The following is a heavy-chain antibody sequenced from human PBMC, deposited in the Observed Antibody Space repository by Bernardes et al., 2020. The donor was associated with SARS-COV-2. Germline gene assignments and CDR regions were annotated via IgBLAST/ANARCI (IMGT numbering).Heavy chain of an antibody. CDR3: KCGGDAAW. Sequence: GGSLRLSCAASGFTFDDYAMHWVRQAAGKGLEWVSLITGDGSSTYYADSVKGRFTISRDNSKNSLYLQMNSLRSEDTALYYCKCGGDAAWWGQGTLVTVSS. D-gene: IGHD2-21*02. CDR2: ITGDGSST. CDR1: GFTFDDYA. J-gene: IGHJ4*02. V-gene: IGHV3-43*02.